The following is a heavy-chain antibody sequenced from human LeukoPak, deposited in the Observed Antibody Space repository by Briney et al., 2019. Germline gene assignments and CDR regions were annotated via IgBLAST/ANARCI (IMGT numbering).Heavy chain of an antibody. Sequence: GGSLRLSCAASGFTFSSYAMTCVRQAPGKGLEWVSAISGGGGSTYYADSVKGRFTISRDNSKNTLYLQMNSLRAEDTAVYYCAKTRGSGSYTLYYFDYWGQGTLVTVSS. CDR3: AKTRGSGSYTLYYFDY. J-gene: IGHJ4*02. CDR1: GFTFSSYA. CDR2: ISGGGGST. D-gene: IGHD3-10*01. V-gene: IGHV3-23*01.